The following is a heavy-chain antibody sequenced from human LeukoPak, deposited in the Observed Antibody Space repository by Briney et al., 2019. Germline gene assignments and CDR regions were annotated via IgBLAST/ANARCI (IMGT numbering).Heavy chain of an antibody. J-gene: IGHJ4*02. D-gene: IGHD6-13*01. Sequence: SSETLSLTCTVSGGSISSYYWSWIRQPPGKGLEWIGYIYYSGSTNYNLSLKSRVTISVDTSKNQFSLKLSSVTAADTAMYYCARQHSSSWSYYFDYWGQGTLVTVSS. CDR2: IYYSGST. CDR1: GGSISSYY. V-gene: IGHV4-59*08. CDR3: ARQHSSSWSYYFDY.